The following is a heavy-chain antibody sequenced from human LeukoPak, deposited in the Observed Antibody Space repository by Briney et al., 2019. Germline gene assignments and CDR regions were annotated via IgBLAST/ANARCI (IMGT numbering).Heavy chain of an antibody. J-gene: IGHJ5*02. V-gene: IGHV4-39*07. CDR1: GGSISSSSYY. D-gene: IGHD3-9*01. CDR3: ASGDILTGYVPFDP. Sequence: SETLSLTCTVSGGSISSSSYYWGWIRQPPGKGPEWIGSIYYSGSTYYNPSLKSRVTISVDTSKNQFSLKLSSVTAADTAVYYCASGDILTGYVPFDPWGQGTLVTVSS. CDR2: IYYSGST.